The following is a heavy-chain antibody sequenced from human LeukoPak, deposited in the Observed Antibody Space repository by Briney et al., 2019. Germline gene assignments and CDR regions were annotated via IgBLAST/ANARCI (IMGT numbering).Heavy chain of an antibody. CDR3: ARDKEGGNYPNC. J-gene: IGHJ4*02. D-gene: IGHD1-7*01. V-gene: IGHV3-11*04. CDR1: GFTFSDYD. CDR2: ISSSGSTI. Sequence: GGSLRLSCAAGGFTFSDYDKSGGRQAPGKGREGVSYISSSGSTIYYADSVKGRFTISRDNAKNSLYLQMNSLRAEDTAVYYCARDKEGGNYPNCWGQGTLVTVSS.